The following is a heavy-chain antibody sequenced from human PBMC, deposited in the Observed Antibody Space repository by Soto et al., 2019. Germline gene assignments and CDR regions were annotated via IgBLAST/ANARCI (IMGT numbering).Heavy chain of an antibody. D-gene: IGHD1-1*01. CDR2: VHISGHS. J-gene: IGHJ5*01. Sequence: SETLSLTCTLSGGSVRAPDWWNWVRQSPDKGLEWIAEVHISGHSNYNPSLRSRVSVSIDSSKNQFYLNLDSVTAADTAIYYCARVRQGCSANNCYFDPWGQGTQVTVSS. CDR3: ARVRQGCSANNCYFDP. V-gene: IGHV4-4*02. CDR1: GGSVRAPDW.